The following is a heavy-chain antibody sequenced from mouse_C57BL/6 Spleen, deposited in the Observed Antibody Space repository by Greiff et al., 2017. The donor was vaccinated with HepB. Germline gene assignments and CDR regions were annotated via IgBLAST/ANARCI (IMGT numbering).Heavy chain of an antibody. J-gene: IGHJ4*01. CDR3: ARTWGYYAMDY. D-gene: IGHD4-1*01. V-gene: IGHV5-17*01. CDR1: GFTFSDYG. Sequence: EVKLMESGGGLVKPGGSLKLSCAASGFTFSDYGMHWVRQAPEKGLEWVAYISSGSSTIYYADTVKGRFTISRDNAKNTLFLQMTSLRSEDTAMYYCARTWGYYAMDYWGQGTSVTVSS. CDR2: ISSGSSTI.